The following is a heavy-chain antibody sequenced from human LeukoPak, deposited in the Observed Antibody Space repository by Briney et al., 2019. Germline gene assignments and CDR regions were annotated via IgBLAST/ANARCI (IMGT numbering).Heavy chain of an antibody. Sequence: PGGSLRLSCATSAFTFSSYWMTWVRQAPGKGLEWGAGIVEDGSETYYLDSVKCRCTFSRDNAKNSLYLQMNSLRGEDTAVYYCARDPTRRFDLWGQGTLVTVSS. CDR2: IVEDGSET. V-gene: IGHV3-7*01. J-gene: IGHJ4*02. CDR1: AFTFSSYW. CDR3: ARDPTRRFDL.